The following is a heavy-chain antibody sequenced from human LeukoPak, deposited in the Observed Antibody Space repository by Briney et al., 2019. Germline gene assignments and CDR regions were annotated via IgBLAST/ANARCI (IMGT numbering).Heavy chain of an antibody. J-gene: IGHJ6*02. V-gene: IGHV3-30-3*01. Sequence: GGSLRLSCAVSGFIVSSYAMHWVRQAPGKGLEWVAVISYDGSNKYYADSVKGRFTISRDNSKNTLYLQMNSLRAEDTAVYYCARDRVGSGYIGMDVWGQGTTVTVSS. CDR1: GFIVSSYA. D-gene: IGHD5-12*01. CDR3: ARDRVGSGYIGMDV. CDR2: ISYDGSNK.